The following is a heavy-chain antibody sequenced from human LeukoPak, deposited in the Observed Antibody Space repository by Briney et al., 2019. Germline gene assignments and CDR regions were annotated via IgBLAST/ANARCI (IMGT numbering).Heavy chain of an antibody. CDR1: GFDFSVYY. Sequence: PGGSLRLSCAASGFDFSVYYMAWARQAPGKGLEWVGLSRNKENRYNTEYAASLKGRITISRDDSKDLMHLQMKSLKSEDTAVYYCVREYYGGYDYWGQGTLVTVSS. V-gene: IGHV3-72*01. D-gene: IGHD3-10*01. CDR3: VREYYGGYDY. CDR2: SRNKENRYNT. J-gene: IGHJ4*02.